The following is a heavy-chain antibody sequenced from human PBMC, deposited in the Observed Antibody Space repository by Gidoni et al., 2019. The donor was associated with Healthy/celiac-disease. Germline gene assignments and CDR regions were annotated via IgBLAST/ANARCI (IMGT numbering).Heavy chain of an antibody. CDR1: GFTFSSYG. D-gene: IGHD3-22*01. CDR2: IRYDGSNK. CDR3: AARGPDSSGYY. Sequence: QVQLVESGGGVVQPGGSLRLSCAASGFTFSSYGMHWVRQAPGKGLEWVALIRYDGSNKYYADSVKGRFTISRDNSKNTLYLQMNSLRAEDTAVYYCAARGPDSSGYYWGQGTLVTVSS. J-gene: IGHJ4*02. V-gene: IGHV3-30*02.